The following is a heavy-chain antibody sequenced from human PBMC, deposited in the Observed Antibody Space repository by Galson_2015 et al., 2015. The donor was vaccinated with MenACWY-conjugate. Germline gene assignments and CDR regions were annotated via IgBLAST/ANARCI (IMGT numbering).Heavy chain of an antibody. V-gene: IGHV3-7*03. Sequence: SMRLSCAPSGFTFNNYDMNWVRQAPGRGLEWVANIKPDGSEKYYMDSVKGRFAISRDNAKNSLYLQMNSLRAEDTAVYHCAKARPPLHYGGDSKSNWYYDLWGRGTLVTVSS. CDR1: GFTFNNYD. CDR3: AKARPPLHYGGDSKSNWYYDL. CDR2: IKPDGSEK. J-gene: IGHJ2*01. D-gene: IGHD4-23*01.